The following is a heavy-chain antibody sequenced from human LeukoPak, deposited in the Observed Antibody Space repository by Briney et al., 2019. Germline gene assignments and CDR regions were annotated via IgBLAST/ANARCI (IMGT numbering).Heavy chain of an antibody. CDR2: ISGSGGST. CDR1: GFTFSSYA. V-gene: IGHV3-23*01. J-gene: IGHJ3*01. D-gene: IGHD1-26*01. Sequence: PGGSLRLSCAASGFTFSSYAMSWVRQAPGKGLEWVSAISGSGGSTYYADSVKGRFTISRDNPRNTLYLQMNRLRPDDTALYFCARGQFYRRILGAKGAFDFWGQGTMVTVSS. CDR3: ARGQFYRRILGAKGAFDF.